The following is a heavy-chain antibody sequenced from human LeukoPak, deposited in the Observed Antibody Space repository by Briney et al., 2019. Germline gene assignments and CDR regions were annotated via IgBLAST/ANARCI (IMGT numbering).Heavy chain of an antibody. CDR1: GFTFKNYW. Sequence: GGSLRLSCVASGFTFKNYWMNGVRQAPGKGLEWVSSISSSSSYIYYADSVKGRFTISRDNAKNSLYLQMNSLRAEDTAVYYCARDSALWFGELLQGDALDIWGQGTMVTVSS. J-gene: IGHJ3*02. CDR2: ISSSSSYI. CDR3: ARDSALWFGELLQGDALDI. D-gene: IGHD3-10*01. V-gene: IGHV3-21*01.